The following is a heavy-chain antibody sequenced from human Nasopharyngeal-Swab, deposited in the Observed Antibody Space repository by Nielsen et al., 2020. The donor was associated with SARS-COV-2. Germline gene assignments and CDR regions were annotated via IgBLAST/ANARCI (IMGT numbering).Heavy chain of an antibody. CDR1: GFTFSRYT. D-gene: IGHD3-22*01. CDR2: ISYDGSNK. J-gene: IGHJ4*02. V-gene: IGHV3-30-3*01. Sequence: GESLKISCAASGFTFSRYTMHWVRQAPGKGLEWVAVISYDGSNKYYADSVKGRLTISRDISKNTLYLQMNSLRAEDTAVFYCASTPLDSSGYYYACHYWGRGTLVTVSS. CDR3: ASTPLDSSGYYYACHY.